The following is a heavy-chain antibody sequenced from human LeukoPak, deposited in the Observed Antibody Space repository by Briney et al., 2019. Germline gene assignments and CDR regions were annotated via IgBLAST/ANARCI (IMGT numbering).Heavy chain of an antibody. CDR1: GYTFSTNG. Sequence: GGSLRLSCTASGYTFSTNGLIWVRQAPGKGLQWVASIKQDGSAIYHMDSVKGRFTFSRDNAKNSLYLQMSFLRAEDTAVYYCVRGGGHWGQRTLVTVSS. J-gene: IGHJ4*02. CDR3: VRGGGH. V-gene: IGHV3-7*03. D-gene: IGHD1-26*01. CDR2: IKQDGSAI.